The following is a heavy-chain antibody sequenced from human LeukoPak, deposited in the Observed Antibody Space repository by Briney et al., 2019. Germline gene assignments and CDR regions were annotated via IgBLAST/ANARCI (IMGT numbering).Heavy chain of an antibody. CDR3: AGTGTGRGSDAFDI. V-gene: IGHV4-39*01. CDR1: GGSISSSSYY. D-gene: IGHD1-14*01. CDR2: IYYSGST. J-gene: IGHJ3*02. Sequence: PSETLSLTCTVSGGSISSSSYYWGWIRQPPGKGLEWFGSIYYSGSTYSNPSLNSRVTISVDTSKNQFSLKLSSVTAADTALYYCAGTGTGRGSDAFDIWGQGTMVTVSS.